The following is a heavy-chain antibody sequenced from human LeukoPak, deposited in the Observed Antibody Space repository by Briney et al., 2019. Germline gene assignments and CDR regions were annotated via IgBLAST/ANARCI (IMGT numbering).Heavy chain of an antibody. CDR2: MNPNSGNT. Sequence: ASVKVSCKASGGTFSSYAISWVRQAPGQGLEWMGWMNPNSGNTGYAQKFQGRVIMTRSTSISTAYMELSSLRSEDTAVYYCARVDGYNVVYWGQGTLVTVSS. D-gene: IGHD5-24*01. CDR3: ARVDGYNVVY. J-gene: IGHJ4*02. V-gene: IGHV1-8*02. CDR1: GGTFSSYA.